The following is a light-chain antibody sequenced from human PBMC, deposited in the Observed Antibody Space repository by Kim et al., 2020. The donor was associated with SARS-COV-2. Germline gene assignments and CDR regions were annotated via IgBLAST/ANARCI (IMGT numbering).Light chain of an antibody. CDR2: VTS. V-gene: IGKV1-17*01. CDR1: QVIRND. J-gene: IGKJ5*01. Sequence: ASVGDRVSITCRASQVIRNDLGLYQQNPGRAPKRLIYVTSSLQSGFPSRFSGSGSGTDFPLTISLLHPEDFATYFCLQLNTYPISFAQGTRLEIK. CDR3: LQLNTYPIS.